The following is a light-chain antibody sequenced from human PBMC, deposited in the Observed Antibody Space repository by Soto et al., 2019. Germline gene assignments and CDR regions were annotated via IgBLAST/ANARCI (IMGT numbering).Light chain of an antibody. CDR2: DDS. Sequence: SYVMTQPPSVSVAPGQTAKISCGGNNIGSKSEHWYQQKPGQAPVLVIYDDSDRPSGIPERFSGSNSGNTATVTISSVEAGDEADYYCQVWDNVSDHWVFGGGTKLTVL. CDR3: QVWDNVSDHWV. J-gene: IGLJ3*02. CDR1: NIGSKS. V-gene: IGLV3-21*02.